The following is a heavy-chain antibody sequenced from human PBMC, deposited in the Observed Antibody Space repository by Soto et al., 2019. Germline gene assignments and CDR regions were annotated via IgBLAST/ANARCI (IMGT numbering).Heavy chain of an antibody. D-gene: IGHD3-9*01. CDR2: INHSGSP. Sequence: PSETLSLTCAVYGGSFSDYYWSWIRQPPGKGLEWIGEINHSGSPNYNPSFKSRVTISVDTSKNQFSLKLSSVTAAVTAVYYCARASGRGTYLDWLPIGAFDIWGQGTMVTVSS. J-gene: IGHJ3*02. CDR1: GGSFSDYY. V-gene: IGHV4-34*01. CDR3: ARASGRGTYLDWLPIGAFDI.